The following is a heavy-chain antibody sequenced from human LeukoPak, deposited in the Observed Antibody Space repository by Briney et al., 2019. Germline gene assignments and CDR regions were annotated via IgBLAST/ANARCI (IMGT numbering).Heavy chain of an antibody. CDR1: GYTFTSYD. CDR2: MNPNSGNT. V-gene: IGHV1-8*01. CDR3: ARVKVTMVRGVIGNYYYYYGMDV. Sequence: ASVKVSCKASGYTFTSYDINWVRQATGQGLEWMGWMNPNSGNTGYAQKFQGRVTMTRNTSISTAYMELSSLRSEDTAVYYCARVKVTMVRGVIGNYYYYYGMDVWGQGTTVTVSS. J-gene: IGHJ6*02. D-gene: IGHD3-10*01.